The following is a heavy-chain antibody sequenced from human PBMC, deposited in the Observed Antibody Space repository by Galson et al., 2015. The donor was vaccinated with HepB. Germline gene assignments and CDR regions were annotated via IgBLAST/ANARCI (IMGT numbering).Heavy chain of an antibody. V-gene: IGHV3-49*04. Sequence: SLRLSCAASGFTFGDYAMSWVRQAPGKGLEWVGFIRSKAYGGTTEYAASVKGRFTISRDDSKSIAYLQMNSLKTEDTAVYYCTRGVGYYDSSGYYYLGAGAEYFQHWGQGTLVTVSS. J-gene: IGHJ1*01. CDR3: TRGVGYYDSSGYYYLGAGAEYFQH. D-gene: IGHD3-22*01. CDR1: GFTFGDYA. CDR2: IRSKAYGGTT.